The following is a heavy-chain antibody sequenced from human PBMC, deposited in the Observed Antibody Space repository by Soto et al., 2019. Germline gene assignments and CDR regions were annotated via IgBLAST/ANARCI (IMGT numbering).Heavy chain of an antibody. D-gene: IGHD6-13*01. CDR2: IYYSGST. CDR3: ARQTIAALYGMDV. CDR1: GGSISSSSYY. Sequence: PSDTLSLTCTVSGGSISSSSYYWGWIRQPPGKGLEWIGSIYYSGSTYYNPSLKSRVTISVDTSKNQLSLKLSSVTAADTAVYYCARQTIAALYGMDVWGQGTTVTVS. V-gene: IGHV4-39*01. J-gene: IGHJ6*02.